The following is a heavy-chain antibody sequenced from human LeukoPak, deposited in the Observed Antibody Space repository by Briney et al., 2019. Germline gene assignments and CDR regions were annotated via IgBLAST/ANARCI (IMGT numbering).Heavy chain of an antibody. Sequence: GSLRLSCAASGFTFSTYAMSWVRQPPGKGLEWIGEINHSGSTKYIPSLNSRVTISIDTSKNQFSLRLSSVTAADTAVYYCARVSDYWSQGTLVTVSS. V-gene: IGHV4-34*01. CDR2: INHSGST. CDR3: ARVSDY. CDR1: GFTFSTYA. J-gene: IGHJ4*02.